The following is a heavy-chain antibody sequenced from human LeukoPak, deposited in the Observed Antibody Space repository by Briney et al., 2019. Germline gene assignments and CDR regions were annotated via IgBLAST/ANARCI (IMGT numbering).Heavy chain of an antibody. D-gene: IGHD3-22*01. V-gene: IGHV3-7*03. CDR1: GFTFSSYE. CDR2: INQDGSEK. J-gene: IGHJ4*02. Sequence: GGSLRLSCAASGFTFSSYEMNWVRQAPGKGLEWVANINQDGSEKYYVDSVRGRFTISTDNAKNSLYLQMNSLRAEDTAVYYCSRCSPGDSSNFYAVLQYWGQGTQVTVST. CDR3: SRCSPGDSSNFYAVLQY.